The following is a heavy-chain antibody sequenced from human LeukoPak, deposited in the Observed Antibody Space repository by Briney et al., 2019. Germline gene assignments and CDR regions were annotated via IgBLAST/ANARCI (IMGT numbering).Heavy chain of an antibody. J-gene: IGHJ4*02. CDR3: ARVENGYTSGFVDY. CDR2: INHSGRT. Sequence: TETLYLTCAVYGWSFSGYYWSWIRQPPGKGLEWMGEINHSGRTNNNPSLKSRVTISVDTSKNQFSLKLSSVTAADTAVYYCARVENGYTSGFVDYWGQGTLVTVSS. V-gene: IGHV4-34*01. CDR1: GWSFSGYY. D-gene: IGHD5-24*01.